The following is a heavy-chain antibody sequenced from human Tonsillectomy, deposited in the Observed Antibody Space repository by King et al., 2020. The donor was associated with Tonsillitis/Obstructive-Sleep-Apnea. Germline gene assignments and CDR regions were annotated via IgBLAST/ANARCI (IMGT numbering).Heavy chain of an antibody. CDR2: IYYSGST. J-gene: IGHJ6*03. CDR3: ARHPSYPYYYYYIDV. V-gene: IGHV4-59*08. Sequence: VQLQESGPGLVKPSETLSLTCTVSGGSISSYYWSWIRQPPGKGLEWIGYIYYSGSTNYNPSLKSRVTISVDMSKNQFSLKLSSVTAADTAVYYCARHPSYPYYYYYIDVWGKGTTVTVSS. CDR1: GGSISSYY.